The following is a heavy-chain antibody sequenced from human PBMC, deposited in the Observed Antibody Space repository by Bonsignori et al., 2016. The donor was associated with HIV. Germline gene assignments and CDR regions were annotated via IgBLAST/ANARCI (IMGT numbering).Heavy chain of an antibody. Sequence: GSLRLSCTVSGGSISSYYWSWIRQPPGKGLEWIGYIYFSGSTNYNPSLKSRLTISVDTSKSHFSLKLSSVTAADTAMYYCARGYGGASAFDIWGQGTMVTVSS. D-gene: IGHD3-16*01. CDR2: IYFSGST. CDR3: ARGYGGASAFDI. CDR1: GGSISSYY. J-gene: IGHJ3*02. V-gene: IGHV4-59*01.